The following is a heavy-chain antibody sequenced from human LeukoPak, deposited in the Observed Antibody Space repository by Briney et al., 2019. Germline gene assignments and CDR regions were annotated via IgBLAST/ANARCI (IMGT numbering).Heavy chain of an antibody. CDR1: GYTFTSYG. J-gene: IGHJ6*02. Sequence: GASVKVSCKASGYTFTSYGINWVRQATGQGLEWMGWMNPNSGNTGFAQKFQGRLTMTRNTSISTAYMELSSLRSEDTAVYYCARDDDYSSGWARGMDVWGQGTTVTVSS. CDR2: MNPNSGNT. CDR3: ARDDDYSSGWARGMDV. V-gene: IGHV1-8*02. D-gene: IGHD6-19*01.